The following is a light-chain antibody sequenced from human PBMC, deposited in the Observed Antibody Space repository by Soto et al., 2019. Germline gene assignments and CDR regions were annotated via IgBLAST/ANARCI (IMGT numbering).Light chain of an antibody. J-gene: IGLJ1*01. CDR3: QVWDRSSDHYV. V-gene: IGLV3-21*02. CDR2: DAS. CDR1: NIGSKS. Sequence: SYELTQPPSVSVAPGQTVRVTCGGKNIGSKSVHWYQQKPGQAPVLVVYDASDRPSGIPERFSGSNSGNTATLTISRVEAGDEADYHCQVWDRSSDHYVFGTGTKVTVL.